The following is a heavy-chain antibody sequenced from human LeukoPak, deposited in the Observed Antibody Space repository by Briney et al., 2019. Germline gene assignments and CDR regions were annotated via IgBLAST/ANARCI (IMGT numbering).Heavy chain of an antibody. Sequence: GGSLRLSCAASGFTFSSYEMNWVRQAPGKGLEWDSYISSSGSTIYYADSVKGRFTISRDNAKNSLYLQVNSLRAEDTAVYYCARALLPVRFLGYYGMDVWGQGTTVTVSS. J-gene: IGHJ6*02. D-gene: IGHD3-3*01. CDR2: ISSSGSTI. CDR1: GFTFSSYE. V-gene: IGHV3-48*03. CDR3: ARALLPVRFLGYYGMDV.